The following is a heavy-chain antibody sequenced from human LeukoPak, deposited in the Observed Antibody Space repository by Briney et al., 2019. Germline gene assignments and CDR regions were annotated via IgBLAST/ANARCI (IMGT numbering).Heavy chain of an antibody. J-gene: IGHJ4*02. CDR3: ARGYCSSTSCYTARGQLDY. CDR2: MNPNSGNT. D-gene: IGHD2-2*02. V-gene: IGHV1-8*01. CDR1: GYTFTSYD. Sequence: ASVKVSCKASGYTFTSYDINWVRQATRQGLEWMGWMNPNSGNTGYAQKFQGRVTMTRNTSISTAYMELSSLRSEDTAVYYCARGYCSSTSCYTARGQLDYWGQGTLVTVSS.